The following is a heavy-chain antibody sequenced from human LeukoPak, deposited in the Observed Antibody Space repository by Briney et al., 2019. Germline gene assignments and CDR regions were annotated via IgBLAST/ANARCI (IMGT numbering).Heavy chain of an antibody. Sequence: PSETLSPTCTVSGGSISSSSYYWSWIRQPAGKGLEWIGRIYTSGSTNYNPSLKSRVTVSVDTSKNQFSLKLSSVTAADTAVYYCARVIRGTTVVKGYFDYWGQGTLVTVSS. CDR2: IYTSGST. V-gene: IGHV4-61*02. D-gene: IGHD4-11*01. CDR1: GGSISSSSYY. CDR3: ARVIRGTTVVKGYFDY. J-gene: IGHJ4*02.